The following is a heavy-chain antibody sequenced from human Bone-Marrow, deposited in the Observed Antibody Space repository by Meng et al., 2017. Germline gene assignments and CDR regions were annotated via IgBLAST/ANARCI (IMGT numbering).Heavy chain of an antibody. CDR3: ARKAGNCIITSCYSLDY. CDR2: INAVFCTI. CDR1: GGIFSSYV. D-gene: IGHD2-15*01. Sequence: SVKVSCKASGGIFSSYVIGWVRQAPGQGLEWMGGINAVFCTINYEQKFQGRVTITTDESTSTAYMELTRLTSEDTAVYYCARKAGNCIITSCYSLDYWGQGTLVTVSS. V-gene: IGHV1-69*05. J-gene: IGHJ4*02.